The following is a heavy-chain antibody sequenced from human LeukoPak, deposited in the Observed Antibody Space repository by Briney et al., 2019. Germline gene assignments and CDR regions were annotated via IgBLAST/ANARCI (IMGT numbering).Heavy chain of an antibody. CDR1: GYTFTSYD. Sequence: ASVKVSCKASGYTFTSYDINWVRQATGQGLEWMGWMNPNSGNTGYAQKFQGRVTMTRNTSISTAYMELSSLRSEDTAVYYCAAYYYDSSGYYYQFDYWGQGTLVTVSS. D-gene: IGHD3-22*01. J-gene: IGHJ4*02. CDR3: AAYYYDSSGYYYQFDY. CDR2: MNPNSGNT. V-gene: IGHV1-8*01.